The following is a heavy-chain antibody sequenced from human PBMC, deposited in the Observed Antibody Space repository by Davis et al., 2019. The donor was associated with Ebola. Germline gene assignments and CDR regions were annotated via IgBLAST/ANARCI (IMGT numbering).Heavy chain of an antibody. CDR1: GGTFSSYA. Sequence: SVKVSCKASGGTFSSYAISWVRQAPGQGLEWMGGIIPIFSTANYAQKFQGRVTITADESTSTAYMELSSLRSEDTAVYYCARAWSVTQPQNAFDIWGQGTMVTVSS. CDR3: ARAWSVTQPQNAFDI. CDR2: IIPIFSTA. D-gene: IGHD4-17*01. V-gene: IGHV1-69*13. J-gene: IGHJ3*02.